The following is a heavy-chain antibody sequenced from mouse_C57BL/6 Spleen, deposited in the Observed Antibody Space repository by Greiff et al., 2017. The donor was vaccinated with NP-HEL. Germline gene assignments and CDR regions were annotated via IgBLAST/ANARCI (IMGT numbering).Heavy chain of an antibody. J-gene: IGHJ2*01. V-gene: IGHV5-4*01. Sequence: EVQLVESGGGLVKPGGSLKLSCAASGFTFSSYAMSWVRQTPEKRLEWVATISDGGSYTYYPDNVKGRFTISRDNAKNNLYLQMSHLKSEDTAMYYCARGRIYYDYDVYFDYWGQGTTLTVSS. CDR2: ISDGGSYT. D-gene: IGHD2-4*01. CDR1: GFTFSSYA. CDR3: ARGRIYYDYDVYFDY.